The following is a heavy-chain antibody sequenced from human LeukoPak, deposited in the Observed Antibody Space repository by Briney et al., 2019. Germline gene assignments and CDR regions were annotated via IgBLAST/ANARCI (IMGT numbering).Heavy chain of an antibody. CDR3: AKDQVGAARRYYYYYMDV. CDR2: ISYDGSNK. D-gene: IGHD2-15*01. V-gene: IGHV3-30*18. J-gene: IGHJ6*03. CDR1: GFTFSSYS. Sequence: GGSLRLSCAASGFTFSSYSMHWVRQAPGKGLEWVAVISYDGSNKYYADSVKGRFTISRDNSKNTLYLQMNSLRAEDTAVYYCAKDQVGAARRYYYYYMDVWGRGTTVTVSS.